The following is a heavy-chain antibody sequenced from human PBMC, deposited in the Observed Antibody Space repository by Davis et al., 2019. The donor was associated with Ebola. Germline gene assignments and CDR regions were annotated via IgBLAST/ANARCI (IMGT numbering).Heavy chain of an antibody. CDR3: TSDSCPEGGMDV. CDR1: GFPFGSYA. CDR2: ISSDGNNK. V-gene: IGHV3-30*07. Sequence: SLKTPRAAPGFPFGSYALHRVRQAPGKGLEWVALISSDGNNKDYRHSVKGRFTISRDSSKNTLSHLLSSLAPEDSAVYCCTSDSCPEGGMDVWGQGTTVTVSS. J-gene: IGHJ6*02.